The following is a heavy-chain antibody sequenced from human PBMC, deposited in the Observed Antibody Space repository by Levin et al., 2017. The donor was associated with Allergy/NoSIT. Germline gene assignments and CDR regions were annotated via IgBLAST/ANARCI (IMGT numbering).Heavy chain of an antibody. Sequence: PSETLSLTCAVYGGSFRGFYWSWIRQPPGKGLEWIGEIDHIGRTNYNPSLKSRVTISVDTSKNQFSLKLSSVTAADSAVYYCARPPYCSSTTCSGLFEYWGQGTLVTVSS. D-gene: IGHD2-2*01. V-gene: IGHV4-34*01. CDR1: GGSFRGFY. J-gene: IGHJ4*02. CDR2: IDHIGRT. CDR3: ARPPYCSSTTCSGLFEY.